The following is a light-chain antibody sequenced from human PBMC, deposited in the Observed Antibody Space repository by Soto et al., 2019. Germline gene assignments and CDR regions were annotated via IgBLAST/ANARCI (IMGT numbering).Light chain of an antibody. CDR2: SAS. V-gene: IGKV1-9*01. CDR3: QHLKTYPQT. Sequence: DFQLTQSPSFLSASIGDRVTITCRARQGISSYLAWYQQKPGKPPKLLIYSASTLQSGVPSRFSGSGSGTEFTLTISSLQPEDFATYYCQHLKTYPQTFGQGTKVEIK. J-gene: IGKJ1*01. CDR1: QGISSY.